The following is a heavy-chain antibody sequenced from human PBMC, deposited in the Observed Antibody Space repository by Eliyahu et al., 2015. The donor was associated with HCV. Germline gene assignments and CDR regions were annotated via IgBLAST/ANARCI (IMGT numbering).Heavy chain of an antibody. Sequence: EVQLLESGGGLVQPGGSLRLSCXASGFTFSSYAMSWVRQAPGKGLEWVSAISGSGGSTYYADSVKGRFTISRDNSKNTLYLQMNSLRAEDTAVYYCAKASFYYYGSGSYPDYWGQGTLVTVSS. D-gene: IGHD3-10*01. V-gene: IGHV3-23*01. CDR1: GFTFSSYA. CDR3: AKASFYYYGSGSYPDY. CDR2: ISGSGGST. J-gene: IGHJ4*02.